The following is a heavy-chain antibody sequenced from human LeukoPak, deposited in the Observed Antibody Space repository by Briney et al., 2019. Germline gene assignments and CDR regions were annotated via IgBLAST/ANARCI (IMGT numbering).Heavy chain of an antibody. Sequence: GGSLRLSCAASGFTFSNAWMSWVRQAPGKGLEWVGRIKSKTDGETTDYAAPVKGRFTISRDDSKNTLYLQTNSLKTEDTAVYYCTTVVATIMNYYYYYMDVWGKGTTVTVSS. CDR1: GFTFSNAW. D-gene: IGHD5-12*01. CDR2: IKSKTDGETT. CDR3: TTVVATIMNYYYYYMDV. V-gene: IGHV3-15*01. J-gene: IGHJ6*03.